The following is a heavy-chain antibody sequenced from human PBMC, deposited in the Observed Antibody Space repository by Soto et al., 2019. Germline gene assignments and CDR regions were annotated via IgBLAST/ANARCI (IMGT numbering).Heavy chain of an antibody. CDR3: ARGERQVVTAIDYYFDY. CDR1: GGSISSYY. Sequence: SETLSLTCTVSGGSISSYYWSWIRQPPGKGLEWIGYIYYSGSTNYNPSLKSRVTISVDTSKNQFSLKLSSVTAADTAVYYCARGERQVVTAIDYYFDYWGQGTLVTVSS. D-gene: IGHD2-21*02. CDR2: IYYSGST. J-gene: IGHJ4*02. V-gene: IGHV4-59*01.